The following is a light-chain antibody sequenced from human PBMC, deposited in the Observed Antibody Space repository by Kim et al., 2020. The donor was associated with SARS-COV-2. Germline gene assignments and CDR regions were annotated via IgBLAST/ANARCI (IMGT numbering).Light chain of an antibody. CDR3: QQYDTSPHHT. CDR1: QSVSSTY. CDR2: GAS. V-gene: IGKV3-20*01. Sequence: EIVLTQSPGTLSLSPGERATLSCRASQSVSSTYLAWYQQKPGQAPRLLIYGASSRATGIPDRFSGSGSGTDFTLTISRLEPEDFAVYYCQQYDTSPHHTFGQGTKLEIK. J-gene: IGKJ2*01.